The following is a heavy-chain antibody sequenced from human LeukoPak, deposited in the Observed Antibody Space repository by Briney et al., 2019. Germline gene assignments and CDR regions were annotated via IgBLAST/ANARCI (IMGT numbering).Heavy chain of an antibody. CDR1: GFTFSSYA. CDR3: ARAYHYYDSSGYGYNYYYGMDV. J-gene: IGHJ6*02. V-gene: IGHV3-30-3*01. D-gene: IGHD3-22*01. CDR2: ISYDGSNK. Sequence: GRSPRLSCAASGFTFSSYAMHWVRQAPGKGLEWVAVISYDGSNKYYADSVKGRFTISRDNSKNTLYLQMNSLRAEDTAVYYCARAYHYYDSSGYGYNYYYGMDVWGQGTTVTVSS.